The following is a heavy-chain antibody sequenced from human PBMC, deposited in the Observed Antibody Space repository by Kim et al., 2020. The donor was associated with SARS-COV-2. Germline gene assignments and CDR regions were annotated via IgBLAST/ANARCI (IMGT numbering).Heavy chain of an antibody. CDR1: GGSISSSSYY. J-gene: IGHJ6*02. V-gene: IGHV4-39*01. CDR2: IYYSGST. D-gene: IGHD6-19*01. CDR3: ASFVIAVAGTDPYYYGMDV. Sequence: SETLSLTCTVSGGSISSSSYYWGWIRQPPGKGLEWIGSIYYSGSTYYNPSLKSRVTISVDTSKNQFSLKLSSVTAADTAVYYCASFVIAVAGTDPYYYGMDVWGQGTTVTVSS.